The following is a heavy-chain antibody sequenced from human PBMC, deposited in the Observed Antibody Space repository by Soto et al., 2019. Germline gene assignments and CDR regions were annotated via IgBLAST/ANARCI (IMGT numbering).Heavy chain of an antibody. CDR3: VRQGFGALHGLVDV. J-gene: IGHJ6*02. Sequence: QVQLQESGPGLVQPSETLSLSCTVSGAPMSSHTWSWIRQAPGKGLEWMGYVDSNGGASYNPSLKSRITRSVDTSKNQFALKLSAVTAADTTVYYGVRQGFGALHGLVDVWGQGTTVTVSS. D-gene: IGHD3-16*01. V-gene: IGHV4-59*08. CDR2: VDSNGGA. CDR1: GAPMSSHT.